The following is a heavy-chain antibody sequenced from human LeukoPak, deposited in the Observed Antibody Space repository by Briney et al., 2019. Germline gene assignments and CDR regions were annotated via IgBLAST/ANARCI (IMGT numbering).Heavy chain of an antibody. Sequence: NPSETLSLTCTVSGGSISSSSYYWSWIRQPPGKGLEWIGSISYSGSTYYNPSLKSRVTISLDTSKNQFSLKLSSVTAADTAVYYCARVGRAAIHYMDVWGKGTTVTVSS. CDR1: GGSISSSSYY. V-gene: IGHV4-39*07. D-gene: IGHD2-2*01. CDR3: ARVGRAAIHYMDV. CDR2: ISYSGST. J-gene: IGHJ6*03.